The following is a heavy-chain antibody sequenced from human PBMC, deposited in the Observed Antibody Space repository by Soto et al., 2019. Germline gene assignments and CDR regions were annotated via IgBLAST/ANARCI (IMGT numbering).Heavy chain of an antibody. D-gene: IGHD1-7*01. CDR1: GFTFSSYG. V-gene: IGHV3-30*18. CDR2: ISYDGSNK. Sequence: GGSLRLSCAASGFTFSSYGMHWVRQAPGKGLEWVAVISYDGSNKYYADSVKGRFTISRDNSKNALYLQMNSLRAEDTAVYYCAKLGTMQDYWGQGTLVTVSS. CDR3: AKLGTMQDY. J-gene: IGHJ4*02.